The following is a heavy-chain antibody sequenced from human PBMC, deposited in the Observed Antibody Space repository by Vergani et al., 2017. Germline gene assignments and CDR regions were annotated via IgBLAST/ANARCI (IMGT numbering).Heavy chain of an antibody. CDR2: ISSSSSYI. V-gene: IGHV3-21*01. CDR1: GFTFSSYS. Sequence: EVQLVESGGGLVKPGGSLRLSCAASGFTFSSYSMNLVRQAPGKGLEWVSSISSSSSYIYYADSVKGRFTISRDNAKNSLYLQMNSLRAEDTAVYYCASLPESVYDFWSGYYTGWFDPWGQGTLVTVSS. J-gene: IGHJ5*02. D-gene: IGHD3-3*01. CDR3: ASLPESVYDFWSGYYTGWFDP.